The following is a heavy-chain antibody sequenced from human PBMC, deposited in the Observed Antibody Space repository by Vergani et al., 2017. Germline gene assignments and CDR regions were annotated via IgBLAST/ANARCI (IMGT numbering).Heavy chain of an antibody. J-gene: IGHJ5*02. Sequence: QVQLQESGPGLVKPSETLSLTCTVSGGSISSYYWSWIRQPPGKGLEWIGYIYYIGSTNYNPSLKSRVTISVDTSKNQCSLKLSSVTAADTAVYYCARWGVFPYPNXFDPWGQGTLVTVSS. V-gene: IGHV4-59*01. CDR1: GGSISSYY. CDR3: ARWGVFPYPNXFDP. D-gene: IGHD3-16*01. CDR2: IYYIGST.